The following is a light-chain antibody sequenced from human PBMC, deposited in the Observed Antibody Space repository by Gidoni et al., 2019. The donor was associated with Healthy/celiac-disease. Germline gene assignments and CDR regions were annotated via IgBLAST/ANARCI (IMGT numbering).Light chain of an antibody. V-gene: IGKV3-15*01. CDR1: QSVSSN. Sequence: EIVMTQSPATLSVSPGERATLYCRASQSVSSNLAWYQQKPGQAPRLLIYGASTRATGIPARFSGSGSGTEFTLTISSLQSEDFAVYYCQQYHNWPLWTFGQGTKVEIK. J-gene: IGKJ1*01. CDR3: QQYHNWPLWT. CDR2: GAS.